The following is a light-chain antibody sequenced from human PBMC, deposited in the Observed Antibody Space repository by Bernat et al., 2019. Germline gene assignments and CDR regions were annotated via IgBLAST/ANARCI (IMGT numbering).Light chain of an antibody. CDR1: SSDVGGYNY. Sequence: QSALTQPASVSGSPGQSITISCTGTSSDVGGYNYVSWYQQHPGKAPTLMIYDVSNRPSGVSNRFSGSKSGNAASLTISVLQAEDEADYYCSSYTSSSTLDVFGTGTKVTVL. CDR3: SSYTSSSTLDV. V-gene: IGLV2-14*03. J-gene: IGLJ1*01. CDR2: DVS.